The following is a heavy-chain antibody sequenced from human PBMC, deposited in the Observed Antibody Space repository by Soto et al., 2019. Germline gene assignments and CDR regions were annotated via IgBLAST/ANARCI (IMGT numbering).Heavy chain of an antibody. CDR3: ARETVVGGIDFDY. CDR1: GVSVSSSTVA. D-gene: IGHD1-26*01. J-gene: IGHJ4*02. CDR2: TYYRSKWYN. V-gene: IGHV6-1*01. Sequence: SQTLSLTCAISGVSVSSSTVAWNWIRQSPSRGLEWLGRTYYRSKWYNDSAFSVKSRLIISPDTSKNQFSLKLTSLTPDDTAVYYCARETVVGGIDFDYWGQGTLVTVSS.